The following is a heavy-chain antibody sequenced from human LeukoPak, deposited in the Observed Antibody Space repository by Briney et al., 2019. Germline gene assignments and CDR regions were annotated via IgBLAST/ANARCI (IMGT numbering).Heavy chain of an antibody. CDR1: GGTFSSYA. J-gene: IGHJ4*02. CDR3: ARIPPTYDSSGYYYDY. D-gene: IGHD3-22*01. V-gene: IGHV1-69*13. CDR2: IIPIFGTA. Sequence: SVKVSYKASGGTFSSYAISWVRQAPGQGLEWMGGIIPIFGTANYAQKFQGRVTITADESTSTAYMELSSLRSEDTAVYYCARIPPTYDSSGYYYDYWGQGTLVTVSS.